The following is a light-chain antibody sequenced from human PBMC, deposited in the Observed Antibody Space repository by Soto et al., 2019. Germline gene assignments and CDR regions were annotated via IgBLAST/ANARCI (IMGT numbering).Light chain of an antibody. V-gene: IGKV1-39*01. CDR2: AVS. CDR1: QSISSY. Sequence: DIQMTQSPSSLSASVGDRVTITCRASQSISSYLNWYQQKPGKAPKVLIYAVSSLQSGVPSRFSGSGSGTDFTLTISSLQPEDFATYYCQQSYSTPYTFGQGTKLEIK. J-gene: IGKJ2*01. CDR3: QQSYSTPYT.